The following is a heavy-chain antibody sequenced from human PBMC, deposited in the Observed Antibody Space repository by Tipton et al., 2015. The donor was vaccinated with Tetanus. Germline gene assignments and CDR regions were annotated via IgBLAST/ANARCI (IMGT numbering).Heavy chain of an antibody. D-gene: IGHD4-17*01. CDR3: AREWTSTVTSKYDY. V-gene: IGHV3-30*04. CDR1: GVAFSSFA. J-gene: IGHJ4*02. CDR2: ISYDGSKN. Sequence: SLRLSCAASGVAFSSFAMHWVRQAPGKGLEWVAVISYDGSKNNYADSVKGRFTISRDNSKNMLYLQMNSLTTEDTAVYYCAREWTSTVTSKYDYWGQGPLVTVSS.